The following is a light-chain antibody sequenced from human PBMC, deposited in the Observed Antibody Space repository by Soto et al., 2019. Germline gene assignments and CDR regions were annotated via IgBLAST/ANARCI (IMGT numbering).Light chain of an antibody. J-gene: IGLJ3*02. CDR2: LEGSGSY. CDR3: ETWDSNTRWV. Sequence: QPVLTQSSSASASLGSSVKLTCTLSSGHSSYIIAWHQQQPGKAPRYLMKLEGSGSYNKGSGVPDRFSGSSSGADRYLTISNLQSEDEADYYCETWDSNTRWVFGGGTQLTVL. CDR1: SGHSSYI. V-gene: IGLV4-60*03.